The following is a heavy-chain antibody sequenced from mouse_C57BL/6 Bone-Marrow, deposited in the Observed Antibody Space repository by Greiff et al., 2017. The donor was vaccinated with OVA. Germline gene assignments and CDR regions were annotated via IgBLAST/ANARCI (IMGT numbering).Heavy chain of an antibody. Sequence: QVQLQQPGAELVMPGASVKLSCKASGYTFTSYWMHWVKQRPGQGLEWIGEIDPSASYTNYNQKFKGKSTLTVDKSSSTAYMQLSSLTSEDSAVYYCARSPMDYWGQGTSVTVSS. J-gene: IGHJ4*01. V-gene: IGHV1-69*01. CDR1: GYTFTSYW. CDR2: IDPSASYT. CDR3: ARSPMDY.